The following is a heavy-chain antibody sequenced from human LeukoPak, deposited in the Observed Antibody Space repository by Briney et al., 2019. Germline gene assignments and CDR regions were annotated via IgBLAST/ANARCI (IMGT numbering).Heavy chain of an antibody. D-gene: IGHD3-10*01. J-gene: IGHJ4*02. V-gene: IGHV3-33*01. CDR2: IWYDGSNK. CDR3: ARDRDRGVIITRLDY. Sequence: GRSLRLSCAASGFTFRSYGMHWVRQAPGKGLEWVAVIWYDGSNKYYADSVKGRFTVSRDNSKNTLYLQMNSLRAEDTAVYYCARDRDRGVIITRLDYWGQGTLVTVSS. CDR1: GFTFRSYG.